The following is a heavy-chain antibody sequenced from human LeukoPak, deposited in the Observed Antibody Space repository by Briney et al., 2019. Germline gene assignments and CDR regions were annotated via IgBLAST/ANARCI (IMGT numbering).Heavy chain of an antibody. J-gene: IGHJ6*02. V-gene: IGHV1-2*02. Sequence: EASVKVSCKASGYTFTSYGISWVRQAPGQGLEWMGWINPNSGGTNYAQKFQGRVTMTRDTSISTAYMELSRLRSDDTAVYYCARVPYYDFWSGYLGYYYYYYGMDVWGQGTTVTVSS. CDR3: ARVPYYDFWSGYLGYYYYYYGMDV. CDR1: GYTFTSYG. D-gene: IGHD3-3*01. CDR2: INPNSGGT.